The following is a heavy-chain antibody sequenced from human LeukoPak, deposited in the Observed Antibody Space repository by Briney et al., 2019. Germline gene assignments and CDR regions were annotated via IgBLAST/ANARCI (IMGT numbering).Heavy chain of an antibody. J-gene: IGHJ6*03. Sequence: PGGSLRLSCAASGFTFSSYEMNWVRQAPGKGLEWVSYISSSGSTIYYADSVKGRFTISRDNAKNSLYLQMNSLRAEDTAVYYCARTVKSEGSSGYYMDVWGKGTTVTVSS. CDR3: ARTVKSEGSSGYYMDV. CDR2: ISSSGSTI. V-gene: IGHV3-48*03. CDR1: GFTFSSYE.